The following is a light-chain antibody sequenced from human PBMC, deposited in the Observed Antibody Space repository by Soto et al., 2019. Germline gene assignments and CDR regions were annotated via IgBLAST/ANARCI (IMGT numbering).Light chain of an antibody. Sequence: SVLTQPPSVSGAPGQSVTISCTGSSSNIGAGYDVHWYQQRPGTDPKLLIFGNINRPSGVPDRFSGSKSGTSASLAITGIQAEDECDYYCHSYDSTLTARYVFGNGTK. CDR1: SSNIGAGYD. J-gene: IGLJ1*01. CDR2: GNI. CDR3: HSYDSTLTARYV. V-gene: IGLV1-40*01.